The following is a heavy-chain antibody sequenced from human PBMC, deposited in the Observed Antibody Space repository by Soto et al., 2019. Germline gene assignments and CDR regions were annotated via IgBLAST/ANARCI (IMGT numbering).Heavy chain of an antibody. CDR1: GGTFSSYA. D-gene: IGHD5-18*01. CDR3: ARGPYSYGPLYYYYGMDV. Sequence: SVKVSCKASGGTFSSYAISWVRQAPGQGLEWMGGIIPIFGTANYAQKFQGRVTITADESTSTAYMELSSLRSEDTAVYYCARGPYSYGPLYYYYGMDVWGQGTTVTVSS. CDR2: IIPIFGTA. V-gene: IGHV1-69*13. J-gene: IGHJ6*02.